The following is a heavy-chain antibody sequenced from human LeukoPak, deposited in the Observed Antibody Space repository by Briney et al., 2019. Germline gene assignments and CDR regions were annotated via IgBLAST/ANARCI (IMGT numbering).Heavy chain of an antibody. CDR1: GGSFSSYY. CDR2: IYYSGST. Sequence: PSETLSLTCAVYGGSFSSYYWGWIRQPPGKGLEWIGSIYYSGSTYYNPSLKSRVTISVDTSKNQFSLKLSSVTAADTAVYYCARRVLGDPWGQGTLVTVSS. V-gene: IGHV4-39*01. J-gene: IGHJ5*02. D-gene: IGHD3-16*01. CDR3: ARRVLGDP.